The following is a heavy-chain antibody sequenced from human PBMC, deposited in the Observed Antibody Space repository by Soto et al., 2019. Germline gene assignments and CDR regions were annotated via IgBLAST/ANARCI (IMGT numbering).Heavy chain of an antibody. CDR3: AKSRASYYDILTGESTRPNNWFDP. J-gene: IGHJ5*02. CDR1: GFTFSSYA. Sequence: GGSLRLSCAASGFTFSSYAMSWVRQAPGKGLEWVSAISGSGGSTYYADSVKGRFTISRDNSKNTLYLQMNSLRAEDTAVYYCAKSRASYYDILTGESTRPNNWFDPWGQGTLVTVS. D-gene: IGHD3-9*01. CDR2: ISGSGGST. V-gene: IGHV3-23*01.